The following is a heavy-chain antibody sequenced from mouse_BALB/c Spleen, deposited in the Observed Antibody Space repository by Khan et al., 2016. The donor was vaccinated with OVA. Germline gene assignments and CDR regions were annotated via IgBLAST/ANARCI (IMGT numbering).Heavy chain of an antibody. CDR3: ARHPNNHKNIMDN. Sequence: VELVESGPGLAAPSQSLSITCTISGFSLTNYGVHWVRQPPGKGLEWLVVIWNDGTTTYNSSLKSRLTITKDNSQSQVFLKMNSLQTDDTAIYFCARHPNNHKNIMDNWVKGTSFTVSS. CDR1: GFSLTNYG. V-gene: IGHV2-6-1*01. D-gene: IGHD1-3*01. CDR2: IWNDGTT. J-gene: IGHJ4*01.